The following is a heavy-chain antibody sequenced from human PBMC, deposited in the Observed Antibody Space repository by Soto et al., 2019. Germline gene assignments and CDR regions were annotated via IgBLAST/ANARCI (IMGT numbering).Heavy chain of an antibody. Sequence: EVQLGESGGGLVQPGGSLRLSCAASGFAFSSSWMHWVRQAPGKGLVWVSRISSDGTRTNYAASVKGRFTISRDNAKNTLYLQMNSLGGEDTAVYHCASPHTGATHNGLNSWGQGTLVTVSP. CDR1: GFAFSSSW. D-gene: IGHD5-18*01. J-gene: IGHJ4*02. CDR2: ISSDGTRT. CDR3: ASPHTGATHNGLNS. V-gene: IGHV3-74*01.